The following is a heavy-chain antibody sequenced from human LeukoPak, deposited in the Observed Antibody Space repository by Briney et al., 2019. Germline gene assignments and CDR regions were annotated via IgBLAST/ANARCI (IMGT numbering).Heavy chain of an antibody. CDR3: ARDYERGDNWFDP. CDR2: IWYDGSNK. Sequence: PGGSLRLSCAAPGFTFSSYGMHWVCQAPGKGLEWVAVIWYDGSNKYYADSVKGRFTISRDNSKNTLYLQMNSLRAEDTAVYYCARDYERGDNWFDPWGQGTLVTVSS. D-gene: IGHD3-16*01. V-gene: IGHV3-33*01. CDR1: GFTFSSYG. J-gene: IGHJ5*02.